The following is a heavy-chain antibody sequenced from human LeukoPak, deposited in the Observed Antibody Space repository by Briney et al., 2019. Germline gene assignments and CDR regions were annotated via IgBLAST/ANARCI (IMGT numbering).Heavy chain of an antibody. CDR1: GFTFSSYA. D-gene: IGHD4-17*01. Sequence: GGSLRLSCAASGFTFSSYAMSWVRQAPGKRLEWVSAISGSGGSTYYADSVKGRFTISRDNAKNTLYLQMNSLRAEDTAVYYCAKVRGGTTVTTFDYWGQGTLVTVSS. CDR2: ISGSGGST. V-gene: IGHV3-23*01. CDR3: AKVRGGTTVTTFDY. J-gene: IGHJ4*02.